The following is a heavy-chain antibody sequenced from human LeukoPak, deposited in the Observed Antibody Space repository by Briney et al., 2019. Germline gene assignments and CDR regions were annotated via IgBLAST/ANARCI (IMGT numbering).Heavy chain of an antibody. CDR1: GYTFTSYA. Sequence: ASVKVSCKASGYTFTSYAMHWVRQAPGQRLEWMGWINAGNGNTKYSQKFQGRVTITRDTSANTAYMELSSLRSEDTAVYFCARTAYDILTGEIHNWFDPWGQGTLVTVSS. CDR3: ARTAYDILTGEIHNWFDP. CDR2: INAGNGNT. V-gene: IGHV1-3*01. J-gene: IGHJ5*02. D-gene: IGHD3-9*01.